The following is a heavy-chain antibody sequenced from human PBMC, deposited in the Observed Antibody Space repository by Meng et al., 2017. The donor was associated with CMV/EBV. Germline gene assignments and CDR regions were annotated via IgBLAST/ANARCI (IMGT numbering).Heavy chain of an antibody. J-gene: IGHJ4*02. V-gene: IGHV3-23*01. Sequence: EVQLLESGGGLVQPGGLLRLSXAASGFTFCSYAMSWVRQAPGKGLEWVSAISGSGGSTYYADSVKGRFTISRDNSKNTLYLQMNSLRAEDTAVYYCAKRIGGSYFNYFDYWGQGTLVTVSS. D-gene: IGHD1-26*01. CDR3: AKRIGGSYFNYFDY. CDR2: ISGSGGST. CDR1: GFTFCSYA.